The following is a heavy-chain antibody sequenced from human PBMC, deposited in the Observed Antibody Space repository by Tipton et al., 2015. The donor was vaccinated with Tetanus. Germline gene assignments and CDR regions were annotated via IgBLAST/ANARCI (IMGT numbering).Heavy chain of an antibody. Sequence: SLRLSCAASGFTFSGHWMHWVRQAPGKGLVWVSRIKSDGSTTSYADSVKGRFTISRDNAKNTLYLQMNSLRAEDTAVYYCARVGYCSSGICYSPDYYYGMDVWGQGATVTVSS. CDR3: ARVGYCSSGICYSPDYYYGMDV. D-gene: IGHD2-15*01. CDR2: IKSDGSTT. J-gene: IGHJ6*02. CDR1: GFTFSGHW. V-gene: IGHV3-74*01.